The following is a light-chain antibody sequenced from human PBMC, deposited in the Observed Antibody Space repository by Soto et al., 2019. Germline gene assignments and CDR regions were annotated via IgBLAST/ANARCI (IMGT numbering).Light chain of an antibody. Sequence: EIVLTQSPATMSLSTGERATLSCRASQSVSNYLAWYQQKPGQAPTLLIYDTSKRATGIPARFSSSGSATDFILTISSLESEDFAVYYCQQRSNWPLTFGGGSKVEIK. CDR2: DTS. J-gene: IGKJ4*01. CDR3: QQRSNWPLT. CDR1: QSVSNY. V-gene: IGKV3-11*01.